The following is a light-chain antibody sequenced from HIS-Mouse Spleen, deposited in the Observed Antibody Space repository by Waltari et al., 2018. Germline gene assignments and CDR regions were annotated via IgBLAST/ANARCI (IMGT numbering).Light chain of an antibody. CDR3: QVWDSSSDHVV. V-gene: IGLV3-21*03. CDR2: ADD. CDR1: KIGRKS. Sequence: SYVLTQPPSVSVAPGKPARITCGGNKIGRKSVHWYQQKPGQAPVLVVYADDDRPSGIPERFSGSNSGNTATLTISRVEAGDEADYYCQVWDSSSDHVVFGGGTKLTVL. J-gene: IGLJ2*01.